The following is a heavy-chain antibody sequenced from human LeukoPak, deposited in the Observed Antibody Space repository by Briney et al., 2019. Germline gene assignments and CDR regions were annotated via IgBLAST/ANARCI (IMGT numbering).Heavy chain of an antibody. J-gene: IGHJ4*02. CDR2: ISSSDSTI. D-gene: IGHD3-22*01. V-gene: IGHV3-48*03. CDR3: ARDSAAYYDSSGYYYFDY. CDR1: GFTFSSYE. Sequence: SGGSLRLSCAASGFTFSSYEMNWVRQAPGKGLEWVSYISSSDSTIYYADSVKGRFNISRDNAKNSLYLQMNSLRAEDTAVYYCARDSAAYYDSSGYYYFDYWGQGTLVTVSS.